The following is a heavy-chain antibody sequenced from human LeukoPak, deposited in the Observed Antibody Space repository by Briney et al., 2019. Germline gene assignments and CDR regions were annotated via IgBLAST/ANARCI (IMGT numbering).Heavy chain of an antibody. D-gene: IGHD2-2*01. J-gene: IGHJ5*02. V-gene: IGHV4-38-2*02. CDR1: GYSISNGYK. CDR3: ARDPRWLTPDCTSTSCYENYFDP. Sequence: SETLSLTCAVSGYSISNGYKWAWTRHPPGKTLEWIASIYHSGGAHYNPSLKSRVTISVDTSNNHFSLRLSSVTAADTAVYYCARDPRWLTPDCTSTSCYENYFDPWGQGTLVTVSS. CDR2: IYHSGGA.